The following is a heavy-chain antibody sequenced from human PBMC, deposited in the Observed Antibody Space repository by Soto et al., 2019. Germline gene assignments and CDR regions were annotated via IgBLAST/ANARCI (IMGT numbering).Heavy chain of an antibody. CDR1: GGSFSGYY. CDR3: ARDRYSGSYHPYYFDY. CDR2: INHSGST. D-gene: IGHD1-26*01. Sequence: QVQLQQWGAGLLKPSETLSLTCAVYGGSFSGYYWSWIRQPPGKGLEWIGEINHSGSTNYNPSLKSRVTISVDTSKNQFSLRLSSVTAADTAVYYCARDRYSGSYHPYYFDYWGQGTLVTVSS. V-gene: IGHV4-34*01. J-gene: IGHJ4*02.